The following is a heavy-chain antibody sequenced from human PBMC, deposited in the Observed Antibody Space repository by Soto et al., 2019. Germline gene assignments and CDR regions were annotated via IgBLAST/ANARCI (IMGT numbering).Heavy chain of an antibody. D-gene: IGHD7-27*01. CDR3: ATPAPLTGAYYYYYGMDV. V-gene: IGHV5-10-1*01. CDR1: GYSFTSYW. J-gene: IGHJ6*02. CDR2: IDPSDSYT. Sequence: PGESLKISCKGSGYSFTSYWISWVRQMPGKGLEWMGRIDPSDSYTNYRPSFQGHVTISADKSISTAYLQWSSLKASDTAMYYCATPAPLTGAYYYYYGMDVWGQGTTVTVSS.